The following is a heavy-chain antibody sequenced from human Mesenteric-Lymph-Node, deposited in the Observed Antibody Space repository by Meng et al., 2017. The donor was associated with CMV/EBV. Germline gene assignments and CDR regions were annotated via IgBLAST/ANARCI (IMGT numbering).Heavy chain of an antibody. Sequence: GESLKISCAASGFTFSIHAMHWVRRAPGKGLEWVATLSYDGSNNFYPESVKGRFTISRDNSRNTLYLQMSNLRPEDTAVYFCAREGCSNTNCLIPLFDSWGQGTLVTVSS. CDR3: AREGCSNTNCLIPLFDS. V-gene: IGHV3-30-3*01. CDR1: GFTFSIHA. D-gene: IGHD2-2*01. CDR2: LSYDGSNN. J-gene: IGHJ4*02.